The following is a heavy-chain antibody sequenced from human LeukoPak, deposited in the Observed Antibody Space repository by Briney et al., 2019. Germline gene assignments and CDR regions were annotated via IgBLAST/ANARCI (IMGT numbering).Heavy chain of an antibody. D-gene: IGHD3-10*01. J-gene: IGHJ6*03. CDR3: AKDSLDYYGSGNKDYYYYYMDV. Sequence: GGSLRLSCAASGFTFSSYGMHWVRQAPGKGLEWVAFIRYDGSNKYYADSVKGRLTISRDISKNTLYLQMNSLSAEDTAVYYCAKDSLDYYGSGNKDYYYYYMDVWGKGTTVTISS. CDR1: GFTFSSYG. CDR2: IRYDGSNK. V-gene: IGHV3-30*02.